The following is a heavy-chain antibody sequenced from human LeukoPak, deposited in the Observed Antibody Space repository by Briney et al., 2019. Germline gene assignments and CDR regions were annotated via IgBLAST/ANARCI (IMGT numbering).Heavy chain of an antibody. CDR3: AKCRVSSSGSADH. CDR1: GYTFTGYY. V-gene: IGHV1-2*02. Sequence: ASVKVSCKASGYTFTGYYMHWVRQAPGQGLEWMGWINPNSGGTNYAQKFQGRVTMTRDTSISTAYMELSRLRSDDTAVYYCAKCRVSSSGSADHWGQGTLVTVSS. CDR2: INPNSGGT. J-gene: IGHJ5*02. D-gene: IGHD6-19*01.